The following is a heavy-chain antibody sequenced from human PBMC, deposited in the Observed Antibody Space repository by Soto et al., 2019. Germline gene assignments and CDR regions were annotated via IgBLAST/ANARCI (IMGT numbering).Heavy chain of an antibody. D-gene: IGHD3-10*01. CDR2: INHSGST. J-gene: IGHJ4*02. V-gene: IGHV4-34*01. CDR3: ARGRRRGSGSYYNGGYFDY. CDR1: GGSFSGYY. Sequence: PSETLSLTCAVYGGSFSGYYWSWIRQPPGKGLEWIGEINHSGSTNYNPSLKSRVTISVDTSKNQFSLKLSSVTAADTAVYYCARGRRRGSGSYYNGGYFDYWGQGTLVTVSS.